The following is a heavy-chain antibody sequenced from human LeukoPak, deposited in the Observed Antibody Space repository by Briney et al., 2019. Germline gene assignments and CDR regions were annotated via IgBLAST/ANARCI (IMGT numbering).Heavy chain of an antibody. CDR2: ISSSSSTI. CDR1: GFTFSSYS. Sequence: PGGSLRLSCAASGFTFSSYSMNWVRQAPGKGLEWVSYISSSSSTIYYADSVKGRFTISRDNAKNSLYLQMNSLRAEDTAVYYCAKDKFGGSSRAFDIWGQGTMVTVSS. D-gene: IGHD1-26*01. CDR3: AKDKFGGSSRAFDI. J-gene: IGHJ3*02. V-gene: IGHV3-48*04.